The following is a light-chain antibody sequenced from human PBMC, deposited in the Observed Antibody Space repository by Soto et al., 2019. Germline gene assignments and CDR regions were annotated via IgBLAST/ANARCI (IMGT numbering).Light chain of an antibody. Sequence: QSVLTQPPSVSGAPGQRVTISCTGSSSNIGAGYDVHWYQQLPGTAPKLLIYGNSNRPSGVPDRFSGSKSGTSASLAITGLQAEDEADYYCQSYDSSVRGRVFGGGTQLTVL. J-gene: IGLJ3*02. CDR1: SSNIGAGYD. V-gene: IGLV1-40*01. CDR2: GNS. CDR3: QSYDSSVRGRV.